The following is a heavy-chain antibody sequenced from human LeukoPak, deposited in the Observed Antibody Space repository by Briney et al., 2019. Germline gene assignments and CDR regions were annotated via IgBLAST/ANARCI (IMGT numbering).Heavy chain of an antibody. CDR3: ARDGGCSGGSCYGVEY. V-gene: IGHV3-23*01. Sequence: PGASLRLSCAASGFTFSSYAMSWVRQAPGKGLEWVSAISGSGGSTYYADSVKGRFTISRDNAKNSLYLQMNSLRAEDTAVYYCARDGGCSGGSCYGVEYWGQGTLVTVSS. CDR1: GFTFSSYA. CDR2: ISGSGGST. D-gene: IGHD2-15*01. J-gene: IGHJ4*02.